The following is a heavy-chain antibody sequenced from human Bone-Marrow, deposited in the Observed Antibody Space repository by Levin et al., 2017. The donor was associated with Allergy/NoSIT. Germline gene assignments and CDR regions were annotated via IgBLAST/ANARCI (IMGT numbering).Heavy chain of an antibody. Sequence: HPGGSLRLSCATSGFTFNNFFMTWVRQSPGKGLEWVANINQDGSTKQYVDSVKGRFSISRDNAKRSLYLQMSSLRDDDTALYYCVREQYTGGSYFGLDVWGQGTTVTVSS. D-gene: IGHD3-10*01. CDR2: INQDGSTK. CDR3: VREQYTGGSYFGLDV. V-gene: IGHV3-7*01. J-gene: IGHJ6*02. CDR1: GFTFNNFF.